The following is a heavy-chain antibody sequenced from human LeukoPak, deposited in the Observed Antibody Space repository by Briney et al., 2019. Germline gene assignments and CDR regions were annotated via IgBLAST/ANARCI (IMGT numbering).Heavy chain of an antibody. CDR1: GFTVSSNY. J-gene: IGHJ4*02. CDR2: IYSGGST. Sequence: GGSLRLSCAASGFTVSSNYMSWVRQAPGKGLEWVSVIYSGGSTYYADSVKGRFTISRDNSKNTLYLQMNSLRAEDTAVYYCASSSALLWFGELVYWGQGTLVTVSS. CDR3: ASSSALLWFGELVY. V-gene: IGHV3-53*01. D-gene: IGHD3-10*01.